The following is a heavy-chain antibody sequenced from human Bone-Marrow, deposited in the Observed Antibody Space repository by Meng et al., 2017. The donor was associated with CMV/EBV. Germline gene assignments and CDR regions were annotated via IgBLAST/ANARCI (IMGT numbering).Heavy chain of an antibody. CDR3: ARWGSFDK. CDR1: GFTFSTYS. Sequence: GGSLSLSCAASGFTFSTYSMNWVRQAPGKGLEWVSYISSSTNTIYYADSVKGRFTISRANAKNSLYLQMNSLRAEDTAVYFCARWGSFDKWGQGTLVTFAS. D-gene: IGHD7-27*01. V-gene: IGHV3-48*01. J-gene: IGHJ4*02. CDR2: ISSSTNTI.